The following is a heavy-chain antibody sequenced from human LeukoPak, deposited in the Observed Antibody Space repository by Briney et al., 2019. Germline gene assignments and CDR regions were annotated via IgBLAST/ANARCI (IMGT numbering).Heavy chain of an antibody. Sequence: GGSLRLSCAASGFTFDSYGMNWVRQAPGKGLEWISSISSSSTYIYYADSVKGRFTISRDNAKNPLYLQMNSLRAEDTAVYYCARDAGYYDSSGHPYWGQGTLVTVSS. CDR2: ISSSSTYI. J-gene: IGHJ4*02. V-gene: IGHV3-21*01. CDR3: ARDAGYYDSSGHPY. CDR1: GFTFDSYG. D-gene: IGHD3-22*01.